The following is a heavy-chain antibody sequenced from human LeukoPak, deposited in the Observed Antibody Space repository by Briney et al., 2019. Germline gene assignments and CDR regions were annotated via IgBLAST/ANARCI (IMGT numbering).Heavy chain of an antibody. V-gene: IGHV4-39*07. CDR3: ARVTTVVY. CDR2: IYYSGST. D-gene: IGHD4-17*01. J-gene: IGHJ4*02. CDR1: GGSISSSSYY. Sequence: SETLSLTCTVSGGSISSSSYYWGWIRQPPGKGLEWIGSIYYSGSTYYNPSLKSRVTISVDTSKNQFSLKLSSVTAADTAVYYCARVTTVVYWGQGTLVTVSS.